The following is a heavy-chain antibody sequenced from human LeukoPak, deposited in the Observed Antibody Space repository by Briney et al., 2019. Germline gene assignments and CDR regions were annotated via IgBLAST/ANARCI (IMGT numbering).Heavy chain of an antibody. D-gene: IGHD1-26*01. V-gene: IGHV1-46*01. J-gene: IGHJ4*02. CDR1: GYTFIDYG. Sequence: ASVKVSCKTSGYTFIDYGISWVRQAPGQGLEWMGILNSSGGSTTYAQKFQGRITMTRDASTSTVYMELRSLRSEDTAVYYCARDRWELPYYFDYWGQGTLVTVSS. CDR2: LNSSGGST. CDR3: ARDRWELPYYFDY.